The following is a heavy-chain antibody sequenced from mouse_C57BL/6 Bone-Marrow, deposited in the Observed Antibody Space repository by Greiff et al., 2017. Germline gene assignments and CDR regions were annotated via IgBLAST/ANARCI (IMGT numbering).Heavy chain of an antibody. J-gene: IGHJ2*01. CDR2: VNPSSGYT. D-gene: IGHD2-3*01. CDR3: ARWVYDGYHYFDY. Sequence: VKLMESGAELAKPGASVKLSCKASGYTFTSYWMHWVKQRPGQGLEWIGYVNPSSGYTKYNQKFKDKATLTADKSSSTAYMQLSSLTYEDSAVYYCARWVYDGYHYFDYWGQGTTLTVSS. V-gene: IGHV1-7*01. CDR1: GYTFTSYW.